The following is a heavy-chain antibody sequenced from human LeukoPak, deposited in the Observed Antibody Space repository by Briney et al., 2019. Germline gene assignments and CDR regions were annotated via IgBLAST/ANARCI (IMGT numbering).Heavy chain of an antibody. J-gene: IGHJ4*02. Sequence: TPSETLSLTCTVSGGSISRSSYYWGWIRQPPGKGLEWIGSIYHSGSTYYNPSLKSRVTISVDTSKNQFSLKLSSVTAADTAVYYCARGSLPTTWFGELSPLDYWGQGTLVTVSS. D-gene: IGHD3-10*01. CDR2: IYHSGST. V-gene: IGHV4-39*07. CDR1: GGSISRSSYY. CDR3: ARGSLPTTWFGELSPLDY.